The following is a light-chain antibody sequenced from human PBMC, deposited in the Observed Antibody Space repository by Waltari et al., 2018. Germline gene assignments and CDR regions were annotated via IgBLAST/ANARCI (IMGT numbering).Light chain of an antibody. J-gene: IGLJ1*01. Sequence: SYVLTQPPSVSVAPGETARLTCGGSSVGSESVHWYQQKPGQAPVLVIYDDSVRPSGIPERFSASSSGDTATLSISRVEAGDEADYYCQVWDRESDVFGTGTRVTVL. CDR3: QVWDRESDV. V-gene: IGLV3-21*04. CDR1: SVGSES. CDR2: DDS.